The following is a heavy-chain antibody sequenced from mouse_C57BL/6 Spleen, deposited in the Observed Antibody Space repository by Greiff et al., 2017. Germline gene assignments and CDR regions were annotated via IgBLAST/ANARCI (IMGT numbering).Heavy chain of an antibody. J-gene: IGHJ1*03. V-gene: IGHV1-26*01. Sequence: VQLQQSGPELVKPGASVKISCKASGYTFTDYYMNWVKQSHGKSLEWIGDINPNNGGTSYNQKFKGKATLTVDKSSSTAYMELRSLTSEDSAVYYCARAVKRWYFDVWGTGTTVTVSS. CDR1: GYTFTDYY. CDR2: INPNNGGT. CDR3: ARAVKRWYFDV. D-gene: IGHD2-13*01.